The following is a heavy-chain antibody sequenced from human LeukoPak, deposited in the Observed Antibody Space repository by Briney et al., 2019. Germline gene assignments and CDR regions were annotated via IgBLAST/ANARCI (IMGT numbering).Heavy chain of an antibody. Sequence: SETLSLTCTDSGGSISIYYWSWIRQPPGKGLEWIGYVYYSGSTNYNPSLKSRVTISVDTSKNQFSLTLSSVTAADAAVYYCARDYSNYIIDYWGQGTLVTVSS. CDR1: GGSISIYY. V-gene: IGHV4-59*01. D-gene: IGHD4-11*01. J-gene: IGHJ4*02. CDR2: VYYSGST. CDR3: ARDYSNYIIDY.